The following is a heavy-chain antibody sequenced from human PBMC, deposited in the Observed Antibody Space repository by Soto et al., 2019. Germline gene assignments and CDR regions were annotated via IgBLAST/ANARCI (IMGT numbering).Heavy chain of an antibody. D-gene: IGHD6-19*01. CDR3: AGYSSDWYGGYYFDY. CDR2: INHSGST. V-gene: IGHV4-34*01. J-gene: IGHJ4*01. CDR1: GGSFSDYY. Sequence: PSETLSLTCAVYGGSFSDYYWNWIRQPPGKGLEWIGEINHSGSTNYNPSLKSRVTISVDTSKNQFSLKLSSVTAADTAVYYCAGYSSDWYGGYYFDYWGHGTLVTVSS.